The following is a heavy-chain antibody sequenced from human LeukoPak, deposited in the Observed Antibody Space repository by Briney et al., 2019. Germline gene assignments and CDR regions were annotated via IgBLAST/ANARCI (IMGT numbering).Heavy chain of an antibody. Sequence: PSETLSLTCTVSGGSISRSSYYWGWIRQPPGKGLEWIGSIYYSGSTYYNPSLKSRVTISVDTSKNQFSLKLSSVTAADTAVYYCASDYDFWSGYGPVKYMDVRGKGTTVTVSS. D-gene: IGHD3-3*01. CDR1: GGSISRSSYY. J-gene: IGHJ6*03. CDR3: ASDYDFWSGYGPVKYMDV. V-gene: IGHV4-39*07. CDR2: IYYSGST.